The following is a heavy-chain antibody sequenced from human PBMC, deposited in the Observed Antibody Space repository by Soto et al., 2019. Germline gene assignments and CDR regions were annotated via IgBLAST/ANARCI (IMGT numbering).Heavy chain of an antibody. CDR1: GYTFTGYY. Sequence: KVSCKASGYTFTGYYMHWVRQVPGEGLEWMGIVYPGDSDTRYSPSFQGQVTISVDKSISTAYLHWSSLKASDTAIYYCARHIASSSWSRFDYWGQRTLVTVSS. V-gene: IGHV5-51*01. J-gene: IGHJ4*02. D-gene: IGHD6-13*01. CDR3: ARHIASSSWSRFDY. CDR2: VYPGDSDT.